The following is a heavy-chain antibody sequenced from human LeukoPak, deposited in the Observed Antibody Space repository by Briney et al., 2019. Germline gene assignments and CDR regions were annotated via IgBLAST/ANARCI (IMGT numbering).Heavy chain of an antibody. CDR1: GNTLTDLS. CDR2: FDPEDVET. V-gene: IGHV1-24*01. CDR3: ATDFYRGRQFDY. D-gene: IGHD2/OR15-2a*01. Sequence: SVKVSCQHSGNTLTDLSMNWVRQAPAKGLEWLGGFDPEDVETIYAQKLQGRVTMTEDTSTATAYMDLSSLRPDDTAVYYCATDFYRGRQFDYWGQGTLVTVSS. J-gene: IGHJ4*02.